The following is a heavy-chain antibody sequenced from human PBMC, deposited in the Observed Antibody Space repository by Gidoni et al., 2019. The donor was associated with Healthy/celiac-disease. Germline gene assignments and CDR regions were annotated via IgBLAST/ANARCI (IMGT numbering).Heavy chain of an antibody. CDR1: GWSLSGYY. CDR2: INHSGST. J-gene: IGHJ6*02. Sequence: HVQLQHSGAGPLKPSDTLSLTCPVYGWSLSGYYWSWIRQPPGKGLEWIGEINHSGSTNYNPSLKSRVTISVDTSKNQFSLKLSSVTAADTAVYYCARGTTIYYYYGMDVWGQGTTVTVSS. V-gene: IGHV4-34*01. CDR3: ARGTTIYYYYGMDV. D-gene: IGHD4-17*01.